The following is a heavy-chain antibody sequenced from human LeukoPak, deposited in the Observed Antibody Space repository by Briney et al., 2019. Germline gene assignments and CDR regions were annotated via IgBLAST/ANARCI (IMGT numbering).Heavy chain of an antibody. J-gene: IGHJ6*03. Sequence: GGSLRLSCAASGFTFNSYSMNWVRQAPGKGLECVSSIRASSSYRYQADSVKGRFTISRDNAKNSLYQQMNSLRAEDTAVYYGARLVNDPGAIYSYYYVDVWGKGTTVTVSS. CDR3: ARLVNDPGAIYSYYYVDV. D-gene: IGHD2-2*02. CDR2: IRASSSYR. CDR1: GFTFNSYS. V-gene: IGHV3-21*01.